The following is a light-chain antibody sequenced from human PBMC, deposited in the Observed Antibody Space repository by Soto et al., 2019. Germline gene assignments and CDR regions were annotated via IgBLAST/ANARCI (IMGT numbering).Light chain of an antibody. Sequence: QSALTQPPSASGSPGQSVTISCTGTSSDVGGYNFVSWYQQHPGKAPKLMIYEVSERPSGVPDRFSGSKSGNTTSLNVSGLQAEDEADYYCSSYAGSNIVVFGGVTKVTVL. J-gene: IGLJ2*01. CDR2: EVS. CDR1: SSDVGGYNF. V-gene: IGLV2-8*01. CDR3: SSYAGSNIVV.